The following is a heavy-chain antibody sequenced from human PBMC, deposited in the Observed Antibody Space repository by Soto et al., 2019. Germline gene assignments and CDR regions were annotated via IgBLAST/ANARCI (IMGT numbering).Heavy chain of an antibody. D-gene: IGHD3-16*01. V-gene: IGHV3-23*01. CDR1: GFTFSSYA. CDR3: ARDFGGYASFDY. Sequence: LRLSCAASGFTFSSYAMSWVRQAPGKGLEWVSAISGSGGSTYYADSVKGRFTISRDNSKNTLYLQMNSLRAEDTAVYYCARDFGGYASFDYWGQGTLVTVSS. CDR2: ISGSGGST. J-gene: IGHJ4*02.